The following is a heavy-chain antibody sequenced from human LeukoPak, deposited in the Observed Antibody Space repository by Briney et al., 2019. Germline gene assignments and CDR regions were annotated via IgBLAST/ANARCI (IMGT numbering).Heavy chain of an antibody. Sequence: PGGSLRLSCAASGFTFSSYGMSWVRQAPGKGLEWVSAISGSGGSTYYADSVKGRFTISRDNSKNTLSLQMNSLRVEDTAVYYCAKSSSDSSGYYYYYYYMDVWGKGTTVTVSS. CDR3: AKSSSDSSGYYYYYYYMDV. D-gene: IGHD3-22*01. J-gene: IGHJ6*03. V-gene: IGHV3-23*01. CDR1: GFTFSSYG. CDR2: ISGSGGST.